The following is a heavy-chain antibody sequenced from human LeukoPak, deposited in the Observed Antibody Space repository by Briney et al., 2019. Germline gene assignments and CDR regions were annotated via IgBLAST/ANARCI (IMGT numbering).Heavy chain of an antibody. V-gene: IGHV3-53*01. CDR1: GFTVSSNY. J-gene: IGHJ4*02. CDR3: ARDSVGGYDYFDY. D-gene: IGHD5-12*01. Sequence: GGSLRLSCAASGFTVSSNYMSWVRQAPGKGLEWVSVIYSGGSTYYADSVKGRFTISRDNSKNTLYLQMNSLRAEDTAVYYCARDSVGGYDYFDYWGQGTLVTVSS. CDR2: IYSGGST.